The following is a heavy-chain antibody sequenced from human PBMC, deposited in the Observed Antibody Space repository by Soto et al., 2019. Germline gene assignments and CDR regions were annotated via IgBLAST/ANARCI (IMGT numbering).Heavy chain of an antibody. CDR1: GYSFTSYG. V-gene: IGHV1-18*01. J-gene: IGHJ4*02. CDR2: ISAYNGNT. D-gene: IGHD2-15*01. Sequence: QVQLVQSGAEVKKPGASVKVSFKASGYSFTSYGISWVREAPGQGIEWMGWISAYNGNTNDAQKLQGRVTMTTDTSTSTAYMELRSLRSDDTAVYYCVVAAQPYYFDYWGQGTLVTVSS. CDR3: VVAAQPYYFDY.